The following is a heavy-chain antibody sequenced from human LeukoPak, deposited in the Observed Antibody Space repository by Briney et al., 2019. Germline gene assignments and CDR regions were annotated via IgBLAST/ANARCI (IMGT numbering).Heavy chain of an antibody. Sequence: SETLSLTCTVSGGSISSSSYYWGWVRQPPGKGLEWLGSIYYSGSTYYNPSRKSRVTISVDTSKNQFSLKLSSVTAADTAVYYCARQDYYVSGGYYYYMDVWGKGTTVTVSS. J-gene: IGHJ6*03. CDR1: GGSISSSSYY. CDR3: ARQDYYVSGGYYYYMDV. V-gene: IGHV4-39*01. D-gene: IGHD3-10*02. CDR2: IYYSGST.